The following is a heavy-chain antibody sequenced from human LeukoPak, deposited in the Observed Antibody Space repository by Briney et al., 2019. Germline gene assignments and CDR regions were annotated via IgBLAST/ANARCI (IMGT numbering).Heavy chain of an antibody. V-gene: IGHV4-34*01. CDR1: GGSFSGYY. D-gene: IGHD2-2*01. CDR3: ARQVLIRYCSSTSCPGFFDY. CDR2: INHSGST. J-gene: IGHJ4*02. Sequence: KSSETLSLTCAVYGGSFSGYYWSWIRQPPGKGLEWIGEINHSGSTNYNPSLKSRVTISVDTSKNQFSLKLSSVTAADTAEYYCARQVLIRYCSSTSCPGFFDYWGQGTLVTVSS.